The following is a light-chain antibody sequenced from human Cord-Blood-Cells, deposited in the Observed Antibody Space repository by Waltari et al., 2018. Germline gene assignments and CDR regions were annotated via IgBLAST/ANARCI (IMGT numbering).Light chain of an antibody. V-gene: IGLV2-11*01. CDR1: SSDVGGYNY. J-gene: IGLJ1*01. Sequence: QSALTQPRSVSGSSGQAVTIPCTGTSSDVGGYNYVSWYQQHPGNAPKLIIYDVSKPPSGVPDRFSGSKSGNTASLTISGLQAEDEADYYCCSYAGSYTYVFGTGTKVTVL. CDR3: CSYAGSYTYV. CDR2: DVS.